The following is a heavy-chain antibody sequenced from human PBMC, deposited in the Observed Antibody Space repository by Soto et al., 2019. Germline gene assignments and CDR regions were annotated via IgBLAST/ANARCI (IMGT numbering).Heavy chain of an antibody. CDR3: ARGPFRYFLQRPWYFDY. CDR1: GGSFSGYY. Sequence: PSETLSLTCAVYGGSFSGYYGSWIRQPPGKGLEWIGEINHSGSTNYNPSLKSRVTISVDTSKNQFSLKLSSVTAADTAVYYCARGPFRYFLQRPWYFDYWGQGTLVTVSS. J-gene: IGHJ4*02. V-gene: IGHV4-34*01. CDR2: INHSGST. D-gene: IGHD3-9*01.